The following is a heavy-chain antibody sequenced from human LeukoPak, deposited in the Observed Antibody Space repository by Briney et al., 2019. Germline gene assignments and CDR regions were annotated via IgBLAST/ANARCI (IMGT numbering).Heavy chain of an antibody. CDR1: GGSFSGYY. D-gene: IGHD2-2*01. CDR2: VNHSGST. CDR3: ARGIPVFDY. J-gene: IGHJ4*02. Sequence: SETLSLTCAVYGGSFSGYYWSWIRQPPGKGLEWIGEVNHSGSTNYNPSLKSRVTISVDTSKNQFSLKLSSVTAADTAVYYCARGIPVFDYWGQGTLVTVSS. V-gene: IGHV4-34*01.